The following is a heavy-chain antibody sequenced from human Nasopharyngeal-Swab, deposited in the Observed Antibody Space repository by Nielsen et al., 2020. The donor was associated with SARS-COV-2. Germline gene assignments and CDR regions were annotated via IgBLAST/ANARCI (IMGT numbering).Heavy chain of an antibody. V-gene: IGHV1-46*01. CDR2: ITPSGGAK. CDR3: ASEPGGMAAPGKHFDP. D-gene: IGHD6-13*01. J-gene: IGHJ5*02. Sequence: WVRQAPGQGLEWIGVITPSGGAKNYARKFRGRVTMTRDPSTSTVYLDMSSLKSEDTAVYFCASEPGGMAAPGKHFDPWGQGTLVTVSS.